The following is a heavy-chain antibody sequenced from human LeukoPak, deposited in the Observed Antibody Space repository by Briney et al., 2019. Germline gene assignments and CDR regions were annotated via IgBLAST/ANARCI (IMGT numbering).Heavy chain of an antibody. Sequence: PGGSLRLSCAASGFTFSSYAMSWVRQAPGKGLEWGLAISGSGGSAYYADSVKGGFTISRDNSKNTLYLQMNSLRAEDTAVYYCAKVGASSWTDAFDIWGQGTMVTVSS. CDR3: AKVGASSWTDAFDI. V-gene: IGHV3-23*01. CDR2: ISGSGGSA. CDR1: GFTFSSYA. D-gene: IGHD6-13*01. J-gene: IGHJ3*02.